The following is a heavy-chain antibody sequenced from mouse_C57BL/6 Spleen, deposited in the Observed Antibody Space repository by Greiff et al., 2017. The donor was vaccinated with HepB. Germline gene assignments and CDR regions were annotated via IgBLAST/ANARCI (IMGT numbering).Heavy chain of an antibody. J-gene: IGHJ4*01. Sequence: DVMLVESEGGLVQPGSSMKLSCTASGFTFSDYYMAWVRQVPEKGLEWVANINYDGSSTYYLDSLKSRFIISRDNAKNILYLQMSSLKSEDTATYYCARDQGGSYYAPYAMDYWGQGTSVTVSS. V-gene: IGHV5-16*01. CDR2: INYDGSST. CDR1: GFTFSDYY. D-gene: IGHD1-1*01. CDR3: ARDQGGSYYAPYAMDY.